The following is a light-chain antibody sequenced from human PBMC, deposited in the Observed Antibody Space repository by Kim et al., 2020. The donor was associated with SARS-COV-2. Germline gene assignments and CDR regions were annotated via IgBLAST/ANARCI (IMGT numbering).Light chain of an antibody. Sequence: DIQMTQSPSAMSASVGDRVTITCRASQGISIYLAWFQQKPGEVPKRLIYAASSLQSGVPSRFSGSGSGTEFTLTISSLQPEDFASYYCLQHNSYPWTFGQGTKVDIK. V-gene: IGKV1-17*03. CDR1: QGISIY. CDR2: AAS. CDR3: LQHNSYPWT. J-gene: IGKJ1*01.